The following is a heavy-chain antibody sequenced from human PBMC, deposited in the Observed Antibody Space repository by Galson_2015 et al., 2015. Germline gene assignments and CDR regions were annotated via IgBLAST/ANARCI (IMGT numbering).Heavy chain of an antibody. Sequence: SLRLSCAASGFTFSSYWMSWVRQAPGKGLEWVANIKQDGSEKYYVDSVKGRFTISRDNAKNSLYLQMNSLRAEDTAVYYCARFTVGAIVVVPAAKWARTFDYWGQGTLVTVSS. CDR2: IKQDGSEK. CDR1: GFTFSSYW. V-gene: IGHV3-7*01. D-gene: IGHD2-2*01. CDR3: ARFTVGAIVVVPAAKWARTFDY. J-gene: IGHJ4*02.